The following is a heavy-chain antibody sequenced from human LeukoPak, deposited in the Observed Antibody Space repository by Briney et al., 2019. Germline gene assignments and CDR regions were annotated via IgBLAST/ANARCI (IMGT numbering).Heavy chain of an antibody. Sequence: SQTLSLTCTVSGGSISSGGYYWSWIRQHPGKGLEWIGYIYYSGSTYYNPSLKSRVTISVDTSKNQFSLKLSSVTAADTGVYYCARVGYYDSSGYLYYFDYWGQGTLVTVSS. CDR3: ARVGYYDSSGYLYYFDY. D-gene: IGHD3-22*01. J-gene: IGHJ4*02. V-gene: IGHV4-31*03. CDR1: GGSISSGGYY. CDR2: IYYSGST.